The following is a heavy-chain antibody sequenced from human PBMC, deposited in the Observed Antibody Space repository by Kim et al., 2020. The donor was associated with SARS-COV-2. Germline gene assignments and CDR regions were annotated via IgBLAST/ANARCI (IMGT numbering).Heavy chain of an antibody. D-gene: IGHD3-22*01. CDR3: AHSLPYYYDSIGYTDYFDY. Sequence: SGPTLVKPTQTLTLTCTFSGFSLSTSGVGVGWIRQPPGKALEWLALIYWDDDKRYSPSLKSRLTITKDTSKNQVVLTMTNMDPVDTATYYCAHSLPYYYDSIGYTDYFDYWGQGTLVTVSS. CDR1: GFSLSTSGVG. J-gene: IGHJ4*02. CDR2: IYWDDDK. V-gene: IGHV2-5*02.